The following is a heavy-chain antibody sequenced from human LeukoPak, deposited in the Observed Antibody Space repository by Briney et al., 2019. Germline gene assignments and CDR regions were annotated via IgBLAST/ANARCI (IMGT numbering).Heavy chain of an antibody. Sequence: GESLKISCQSSGYTFTSYWIGWVRQMPGKGLQWMGIIYPGDSDTTYSPSFQGQVTISADKSISTAYLQWSSLKASDTAIYYCARLIVGSSSTGWFDPWDQGTLVTVSS. CDR3: ARLIVGSSSTGWFDP. CDR2: IYPGDSDT. J-gene: IGHJ5*02. D-gene: IGHD6-6*01. V-gene: IGHV5-51*01. CDR1: GYTFTSYW.